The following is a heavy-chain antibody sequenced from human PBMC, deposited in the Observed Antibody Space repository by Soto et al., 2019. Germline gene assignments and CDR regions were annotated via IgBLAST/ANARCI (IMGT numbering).Heavy chain of an antibody. D-gene: IGHD3-3*01. CDR3: AKGVAGWYYFDY. CDR1: GFTFDDYA. CDR2: ISWNVGSI. Sequence: EVQLVESGGGLVQPGRSLRLSCAASGFTFDDYAMHWVRQAPGKGLEWVPGISWNVGSIAYADSVKGRFTIYRDNAKNYLYLQMNSLRAEDTALYYCAKGVAGWYYFDYWGQGTLVTVSS. V-gene: IGHV3-9*01. J-gene: IGHJ4*02.